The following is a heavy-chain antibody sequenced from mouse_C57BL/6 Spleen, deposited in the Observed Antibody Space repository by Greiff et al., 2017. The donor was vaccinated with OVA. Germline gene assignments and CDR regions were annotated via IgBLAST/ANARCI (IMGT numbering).Heavy chain of an antibody. CDR2: IDPSDSET. CDR3: ARRDYYGRGTHWYFDV. CDR1: GYTFTSYW. V-gene: IGHV1-52*01. Sequence: VQLQQPGAELVRPGSSVKLSCKASGYTFTSYWMHWVKQRPIQGLEWIGNIDPSDSETHYNQKFKDKATLTVDKSSSTAYMQLSSLTSEDSAVYYCARRDYYGRGTHWYFDVWGTGTTVTVSS. J-gene: IGHJ1*03. D-gene: IGHD1-1*01.